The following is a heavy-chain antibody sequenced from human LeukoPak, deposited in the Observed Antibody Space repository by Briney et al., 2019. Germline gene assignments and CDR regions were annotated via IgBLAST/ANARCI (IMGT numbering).Heavy chain of an antibody. CDR3: AKFSGSPWG. CDR1: GVTSVRYA. D-gene: IGHD1-26*01. J-gene: IGHJ4*02. V-gene: IGHV3-23*01. Sequence: GGSLSLSCAAAGVTSVRYAMRRVGQAQGKGLEWVPAISGSGGSTYYADSVKGRFTISRDNSKNTVYLQMNSLRADDTAVYYCAKFSGSPWGWGQGTLVTVSS. CDR2: ISGSGGST.